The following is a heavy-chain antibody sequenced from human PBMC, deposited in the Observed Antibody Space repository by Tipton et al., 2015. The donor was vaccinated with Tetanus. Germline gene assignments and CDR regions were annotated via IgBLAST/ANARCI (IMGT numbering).Heavy chain of an antibody. CDR1: GFTFRSYT. J-gene: IGHJ3*02. Sequence: AVSGFTFRSYTLNWVRQAPGKGLEWVANIKEDGSAESYVGSVKGRFTISRDNARNLLYLQMNSLRVEDTAVYYCAGPALLSTYGLDIWGQGTMVTVSS. D-gene: IGHD2-8*01. CDR3: AGPALLSTYGLDI. V-gene: IGHV3-7*03. CDR2: IKEDGSAE.